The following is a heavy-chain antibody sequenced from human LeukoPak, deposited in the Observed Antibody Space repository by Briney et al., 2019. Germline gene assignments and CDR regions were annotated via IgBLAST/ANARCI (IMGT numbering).Heavy chain of an antibody. CDR2: MNPNSGNT. Sequence: ASVKVSCKASGYTFTSYDINWVRQATGQGLEWMGWMNPNSGNTGYAQKFQGRVTITRNTSISTAYMELSSLRSEDTAVYYCARMRKDYDFWSGYYYYYYMDVWGKGTTVTVSS. D-gene: IGHD3-3*01. CDR1: GYTFTSYD. CDR3: ARMRKDYDFWSGYYYYYYMDV. V-gene: IGHV1-8*03. J-gene: IGHJ6*03.